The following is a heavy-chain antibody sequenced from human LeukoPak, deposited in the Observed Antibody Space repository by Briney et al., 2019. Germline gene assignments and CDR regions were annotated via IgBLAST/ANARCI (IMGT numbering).Heavy chain of an antibody. Sequence: SETLSLTCTVSGGSISSYYWSWIRQPPGKGLEWIGYIYYSGSTNYNPSLKSRVTISVDTSKNQFSLKLSSVTAADTAVYYCARENVLRFLEWFYYFDYWGQGTLVTVSS. CDR3: ARENVLRFLEWFYYFDY. CDR1: GGSISSYY. J-gene: IGHJ4*02. CDR2: IYYSGST. D-gene: IGHD3-3*01. V-gene: IGHV4-59*12.